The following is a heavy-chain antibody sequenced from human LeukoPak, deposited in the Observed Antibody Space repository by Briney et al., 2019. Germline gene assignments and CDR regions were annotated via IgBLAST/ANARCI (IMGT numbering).Heavy chain of an antibody. CDR2: ISYDGSNK. J-gene: IGHJ4*02. D-gene: IGHD6-13*01. V-gene: IGHV3-30*03. CDR3: ARDLIAAAGTLDY. CDR1: GFTFSSYS. Sequence: GGSLRLSCAASGFTFSSYSMNWVRQAPGKGLEWVAVISYDGSNKYYADSVKGRFTISRDNSKNTLYLQMNSLRAEDTAVYYCARDLIAAAGTLDYWGQGTLVTVSS.